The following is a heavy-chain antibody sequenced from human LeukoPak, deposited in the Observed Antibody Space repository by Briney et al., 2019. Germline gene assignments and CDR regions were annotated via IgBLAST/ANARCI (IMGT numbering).Heavy chain of an antibody. CDR2: IKHDGSVK. CDR1: GFAFSSYG. J-gene: IGHJ4*02. Sequence: PGGSLRLSCAASGFAFSSYGMSWVRQAPGKGLEWVASIKHDGSVKYYVDSVRGRFTISRDNTMNSLYLQMSSLRAEDTAVYYCATDRGWRTSGYYLYYFEYWGQGTLVTYSS. D-gene: IGHD3-3*01. V-gene: IGHV3-7*01. CDR3: ATDRGWRTSGYYLYYFEY.